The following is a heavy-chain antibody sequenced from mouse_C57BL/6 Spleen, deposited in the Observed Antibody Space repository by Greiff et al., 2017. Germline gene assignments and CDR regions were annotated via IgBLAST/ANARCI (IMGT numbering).Heavy chain of an antibody. J-gene: IGHJ1*03. CDR1: GFNIKDYY. CDR2: IDPADGAT. Sequence: EVQLQQSGAELVKPGASVKLSCTASGFNIKDYYMHWVKQRTEQGLEWIGRIDPADGATKYAPKFPGKATITADPSYNTAYLQLSSLTSEDTAVYYCARGYCGSRYFDVWGTGTTVTVSS. D-gene: IGHD1-1*01. CDR3: ARGYCGSRYFDV. V-gene: IGHV14-2*01.